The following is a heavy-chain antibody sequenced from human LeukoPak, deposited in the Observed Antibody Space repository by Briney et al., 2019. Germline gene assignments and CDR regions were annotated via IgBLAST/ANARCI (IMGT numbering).Heavy chain of an antibody. V-gene: IGHV1-2*02. CDR1: GYTFTGYF. D-gene: IGHD6-19*01. CDR3: ARVCSDSSGWNLFDY. Sequence: ASVKVSCKASGYTFTGYFMHWVRQAPGQGFEWMGWINPNTGGTKYAQKFQGRVTMTRDTSISTAYMELRRLTYDDAAMYYCARVCSDSSGWNLFDYWGQGTLVTVSS. J-gene: IGHJ4*02. CDR2: INPNTGGT.